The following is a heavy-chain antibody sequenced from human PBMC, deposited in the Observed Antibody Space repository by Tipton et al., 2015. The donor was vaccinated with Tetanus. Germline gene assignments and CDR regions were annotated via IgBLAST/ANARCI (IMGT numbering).Heavy chain of an antibody. V-gene: IGHV3-33*01. CDR2: IWYDGSNK. D-gene: IGHD2-21*01. Sequence: SLRLSCAASGFTFSSYGTHWVRQAPGKGLEWVAVIWYDGSNKYYADSVKGRFTISRDNSKNTLYLQMNSLRAEDTAVYYCARGTSRIVYYFDYWGQGTLVTVSS. J-gene: IGHJ4*02. CDR3: ARGTSRIVYYFDY. CDR1: GFTFSSYG.